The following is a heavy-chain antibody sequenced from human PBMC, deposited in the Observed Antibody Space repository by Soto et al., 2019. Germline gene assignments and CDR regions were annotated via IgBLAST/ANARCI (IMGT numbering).Heavy chain of an antibody. V-gene: IGHV1-18*01. CDR1: GYTFTSYG. J-gene: IGHJ6*02. Sequence: ASVKVSCKASGYTFTSYGISWVRQAPGQGLEWMGWISAYNGNTNYAQKLQGRVTMTTDTSTSTAYMELRSLRSDDTAVYYCARDGDVVVVPAAMPSAGTSYYSGMDVWGQGTTVTVSS. CDR2: ISAYNGNT. CDR3: ARDGDVVVVPAAMPSAGTSYYSGMDV. D-gene: IGHD2-2*01.